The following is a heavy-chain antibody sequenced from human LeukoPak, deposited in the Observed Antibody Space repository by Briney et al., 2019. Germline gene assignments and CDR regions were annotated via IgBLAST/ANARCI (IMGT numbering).Heavy chain of an antibody. V-gene: IGHV3-30*02. J-gene: IGHJ6*03. CDR1: GFIFSNFA. Sequence: GGSLRLSCAASGFIFSNFAMHWVRQAPGKGLEWVTFIRYDGSDKYYVDSVKGRFTISRDNSKNTLYLQMNRLRAEDTAVYYCARDRQSITIFGVLIPIYMDVWGKGTTVTVSS. D-gene: IGHD3-3*01. CDR2: IRYDGSDK. CDR3: ARDRQSITIFGVLIPIYMDV.